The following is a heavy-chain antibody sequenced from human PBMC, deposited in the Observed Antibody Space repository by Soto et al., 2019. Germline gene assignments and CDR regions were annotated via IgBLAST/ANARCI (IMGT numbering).Heavy chain of an antibody. J-gene: IGHJ6*02. CDR2: MKQDGIEK. CDR3: ARNPPMTRGNGMDV. CDR1: GFTFSSYW. V-gene: IGHV3-7*03. Sequence: EVQLVESGGGLVQPGGSLRLSCAASGFTFSSYWMSWVRQAPGKGLEWVANMKQDGIEKYYVDSVKGRFTISRDNAKNSLHLQPNSLRAEDTAVFYCARNPPMTRGNGMDVWGQGTTVTVSS. D-gene: IGHD3-10*01.